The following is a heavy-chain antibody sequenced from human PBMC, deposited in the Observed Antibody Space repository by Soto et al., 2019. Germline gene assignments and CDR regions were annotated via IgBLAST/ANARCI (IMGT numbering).Heavy chain of an antibody. D-gene: IGHD3-16*01. Sequence: GGSLRLSCAASGFTFSGYSMNWVRQAPGKGLEWVSYISSSSRTIYYADSVKGRFTISRDNANNSLYLQMNSLRAEDTAVYYCARDGADDYYYYYGMDVWGQGTTVTVSS. CDR2: ISSSSRTI. CDR3: ARDGADDYYYYYGMDV. V-gene: IGHV3-48*01. J-gene: IGHJ6*02. CDR1: GFTFSGYS.